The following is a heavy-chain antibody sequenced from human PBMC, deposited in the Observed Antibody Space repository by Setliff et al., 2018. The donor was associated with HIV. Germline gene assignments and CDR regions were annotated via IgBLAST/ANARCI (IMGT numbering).Heavy chain of an antibody. D-gene: IGHD3-10*01. V-gene: IGHV1-69*13. CDR2: FVPMFGSA. CDR3: ARGRYYDSGTYFTET. CDR1: GYTFTRYF. Sequence: VASVKVSCKASGYTFTRYFMHCVRQAPGQGLEWLGGFVPMFGSANYAQKFQGRLTITADESTTTVYMELSRFRSEDTAVYYCARGRYYDSGTYFTETWGQGTLVTVSS. J-gene: IGHJ5*02.